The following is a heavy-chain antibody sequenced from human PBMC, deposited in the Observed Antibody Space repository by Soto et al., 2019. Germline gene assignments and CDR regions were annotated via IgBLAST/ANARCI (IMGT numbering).Heavy chain of an antibody. CDR1: GGSISSSSYY. V-gene: IGHV4-39*01. CDR3: ARHDHGSGSYYAPDYYYMDV. D-gene: IGHD3-10*01. Sequence: SETLSLTCTVSGGSISSSSYYWGWIRQPPGKGLEWIGSIYYSGSTYYNPSLKSRVTISVDTSKNQFSLKLSSVTAADTAVYYCARHDHGSGSYYAPDYYYMDVWGKGTKVTVSS. J-gene: IGHJ6*03. CDR2: IYYSGST.